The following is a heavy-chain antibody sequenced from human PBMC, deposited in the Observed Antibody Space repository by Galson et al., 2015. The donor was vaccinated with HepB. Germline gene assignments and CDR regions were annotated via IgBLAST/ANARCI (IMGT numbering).Heavy chain of an antibody. Sequence: SLRLSCAASGFTFSSYAMHWVRQAPGKGLEWVAGISYDGSNKYYADSVKGRFTISRDNSKNTLYLQMNSLRAEDTAVYYCARRALRGVGSPAGSYFDYWGPGTLVTVSS. CDR1: GFTFSSYA. V-gene: IGHV3-30*04. D-gene: IGHD3-10*01. CDR2: ISYDGSNK. CDR3: ARRALRGVGSPAGSYFDY. J-gene: IGHJ4*02.